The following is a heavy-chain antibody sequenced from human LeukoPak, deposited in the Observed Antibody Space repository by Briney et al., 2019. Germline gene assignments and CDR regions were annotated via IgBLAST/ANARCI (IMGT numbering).Heavy chain of an antibody. Sequence: SETLSLTCTVSGDSISNRNCWTWVRQPPGRGLEWIGEIYHNGATNYKPSLKSRVTMSLDKSKNQFSLKLNSVTAADTAVYYCVRNAGNSDYDSWGQGTLVTVSS. V-gene: IGHV4-4*02. D-gene: IGHD4-23*01. CDR1: GDSISNRNC. CDR2: IYHNGAT. J-gene: IGHJ4*02. CDR3: VRNAGNSDYDS.